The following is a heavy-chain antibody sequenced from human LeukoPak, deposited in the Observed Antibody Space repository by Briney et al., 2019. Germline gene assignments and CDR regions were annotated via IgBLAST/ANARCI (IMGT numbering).Heavy chain of an antibody. CDR1: GGSISSGDYY. CDR2: IYYSGST. J-gene: IGHJ4*02. Sequence: SETLSLTCTVSGGSISSGDYYWSWIRQPPGKGLEWIGYIYYSGSTYYNPSLKSRVTISVDTSKNQFSLEPSSVTAADTAVYYCARHLRTFWGIDYWGQGTLVTVSS. V-gene: IGHV4-30-4*01. CDR3: ARHLRTFWGIDY. D-gene: IGHD7-27*01.